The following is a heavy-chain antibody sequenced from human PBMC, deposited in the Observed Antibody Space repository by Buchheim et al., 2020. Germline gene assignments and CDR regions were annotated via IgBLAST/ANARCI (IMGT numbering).Heavy chain of an antibody. J-gene: IGHJ6*02. CDR2: IKQDGSEK. CDR1: GFTFSSYW. V-gene: IGHV3-7*01. Sequence: EVQLVESGGGLVQPGGSLRLSCAAFGFTFSSYWMSWVRQAPGKGLEWVANIKQDGSEKYYVDSVKGRFTISRDNAKNSLYLQMNSLRAEDTAVYYCASESGWQYGMDVWGQGTT. CDR3: ASESGWQYGMDV. D-gene: IGHD6-19*01.